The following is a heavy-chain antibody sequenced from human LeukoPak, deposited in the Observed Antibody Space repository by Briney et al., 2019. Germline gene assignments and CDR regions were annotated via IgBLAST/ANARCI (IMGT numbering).Heavy chain of an antibody. CDR2: IYYSGST. CDR1: GFTFSSYA. D-gene: IGHD3-3*01. J-gene: IGHJ6*03. Sequence: PGGSLRLSCAASGFTFSSYAMSWVRQPPGKGLEWIGYIYYSGSTNYNPSLKSRVTISVDTSKNQFSLKLSSVTAADTAVYYCARGYYDFWSGYSNPPYYYMDVWGKGTTVTVSS. CDR3: ARGYYDFWSGYSNPPYYYMDV. V-gene: IGHV4-59*01.